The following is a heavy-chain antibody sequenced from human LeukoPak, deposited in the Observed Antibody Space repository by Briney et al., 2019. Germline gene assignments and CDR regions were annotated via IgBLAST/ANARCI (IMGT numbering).Heavy chain of an antibody. CDR3: VRRGDASSGWGDHDF. CDR2: IGGSGDKT. Sequence: GSLKLSCAASGFTFNRNAISWVRQAPGKGLELGSTIGGSGDKTFYADSVRGRFTISRDNSKNMVHLQMNSLTGEDTALYYCVRRGDASSGWGDHDFWGQGALVTVSS. CDR1: GFTFNRNA. V-gene: IGHV3-23*01. J-gene: IGHJ4*02. D-gene: IGHD6-19*01.